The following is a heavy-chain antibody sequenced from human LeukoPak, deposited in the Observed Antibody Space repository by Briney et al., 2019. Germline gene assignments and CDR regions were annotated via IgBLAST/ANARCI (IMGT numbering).Heavy chain of an antibody. CDR2: ISWNSGSM. D-gene: IGHD2-15*01. J-gene: IGHJ4*02. CDR3: AKDIGVGYCNGCLFDY. V-gene: IGHV3-9*03. Sequence: PGGSLRLSCAASGFTCDDYAMHWVRQAPEKGLEWVSGISWNSGSMGYADSVKGRFTISRDNSKNSMYLQMNSLRTEDIALYYCAKDIGVGYCNGCLFDYWGQGTLVTVSS. CDR1: GFTCDDYA.